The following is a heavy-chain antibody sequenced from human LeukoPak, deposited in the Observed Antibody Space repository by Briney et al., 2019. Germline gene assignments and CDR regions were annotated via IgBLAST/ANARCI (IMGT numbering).Heavy chain of an antibody. V-gene: IGHV4-59*02. D-gene: IGHD1-26*01. Sequence: PGGSPRLSCAASGFTVSSNYMSWVRQAPGKGLEWIGYIYYSGSTYYNPSLKSRVTISIDRSKNQFSLNLSSVTAADTAVYYCARALESVGASIRKFDYWGQGTLVTVSS. CDR3: ARALESVGASIRKFDY. CDR2: IYYSGST. J-gene: IGHJ4*02. CDR1: GFTVSSNY.